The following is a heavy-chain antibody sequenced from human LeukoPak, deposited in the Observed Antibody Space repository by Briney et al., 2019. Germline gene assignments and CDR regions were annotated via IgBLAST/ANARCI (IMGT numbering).Heavy chain of an antibody. Sequence: GGSPRLSCAASGFTFSSYAMTWVRQAPGKGLEWVSSLSGGGDNTYYADSVKGRFTISRDNSKNTVSLQVNSLRAEDTAIYYCAKSVPYWYFDLWGRGTLVTVSS. J-gene: IGHJ2*01. CDR3: AKSVPYWYFDL. V-gene: IGHV3-23*01. CDR1: GFTFSSYA. CDR2: LSGGGDNT.